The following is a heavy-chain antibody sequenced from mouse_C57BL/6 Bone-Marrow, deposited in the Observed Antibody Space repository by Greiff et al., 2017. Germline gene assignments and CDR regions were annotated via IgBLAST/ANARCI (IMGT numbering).Heavy chain of an antibody. CDR3: ARKGDYGSRGDY. V-gene: IGHV1-81*01. CDR1: GYTFTSYG. Sequence: VMLVESGAELARPGASVKLSCKASGYTFTSYGISWVKQRTGQGLAWIGEIYPRSGNTYYNAKFKGKATLTADKSSSTAYMELRSLTSEDSAVYFCARKGDYGSRGDYWGQGTTLTVSS. J-gene: IGHJ2*01. CDR2: IYPRSGNT. D-gene: IGHD1-1*01.